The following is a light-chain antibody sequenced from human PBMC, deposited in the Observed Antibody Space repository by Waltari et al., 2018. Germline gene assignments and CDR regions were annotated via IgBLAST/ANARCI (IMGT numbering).Light chain of an antibody. V-gene: IGKV3-20*01. CDR1: QSIGGA. CDR2: GAS. J-gene: IGKJ4*01. CDR3: QHYVNSDISLPT. Sequence: ASQSIGGALAWYQQKSGQAPRLLIYGASNRATGIPDRFSGSGSGTDFTLTISSPEPEDFAVYYFQHYVNSDISLPTFGVGTKVEIK.